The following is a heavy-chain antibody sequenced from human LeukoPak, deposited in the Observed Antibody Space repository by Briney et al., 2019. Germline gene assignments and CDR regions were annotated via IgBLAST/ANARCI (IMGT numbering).Heavy chain of an antibody. V-gene: IGHV1-3*01. Sequence: ASVKVSCKASGYTFTSYAMHWVRQAPGQRLEWIGWINAGNGNTKYSQKFQGRVTITRDTSASTAYMELSSLRSEDTAVYYCARETAYDILTGYLDYWGQGTLVTVSS. CDR2: INAGNGNT. CDR1: GYTFTSYA. J-gene: IGHJ4*02. D-gene: IGHD3-9*01. CDR3: ARETAYDILTGYLDY.